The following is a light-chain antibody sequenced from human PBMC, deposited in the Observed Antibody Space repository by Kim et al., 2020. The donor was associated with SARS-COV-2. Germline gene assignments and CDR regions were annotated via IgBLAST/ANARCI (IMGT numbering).Light chain of an antibody. CDR1: QSVGRW. J-gene: IGKJ1*01. CDR2: DGS. V-gene: IGKV1-5*01. Sequence: STLAADVGDRVTLTCRASQSVGRWLDWYQQKPGKAPKLLIYDGSNLQSGVPSRFSGSGSGTEFTLTISSLQPDDFAIYYCQHRQTFGQGTKVDIK. CDR3: QHRQT.